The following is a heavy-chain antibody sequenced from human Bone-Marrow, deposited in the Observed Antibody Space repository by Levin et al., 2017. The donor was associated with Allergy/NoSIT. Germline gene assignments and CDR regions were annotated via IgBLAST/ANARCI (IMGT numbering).Heavy chain of an antibody. CDR2: ISSNPNRL. D-gene: IGHD6-25*01. CDR1: GFTFSDYF. CDR3: ARIYSSGETFDI. V-gene: IGHV3-11*01. Sequence: GGSLRLSCAASGFTFSDYFMSWIRQAPGKGLEWVSYISSNPNRLYYADAVKGRFTISRDNAKNSLYLQMNSLRVEDTAVYYCARIYSSGETFDIWGQGRIHAVSS. J-gene: IGHJ3*02.